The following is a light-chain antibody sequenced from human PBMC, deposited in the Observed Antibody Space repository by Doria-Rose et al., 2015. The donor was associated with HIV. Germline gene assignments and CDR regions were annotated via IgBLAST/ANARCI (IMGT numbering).Light chain of an antibody. V-gene: IGKV1-27*01. J-gene: IGKJ1*01. CDR3: QKYNSAPPT. CDR2: AAV. Sequence: GYRFTITCRASQDISNYVAWYHQKPGKIPKLLIYAAVTLQSGVPSRFSGSGSGRDFTLTITRLQPEDVATYFCQKYNSAPPTFGQGTKVDIK. CDR1: QDISNY.